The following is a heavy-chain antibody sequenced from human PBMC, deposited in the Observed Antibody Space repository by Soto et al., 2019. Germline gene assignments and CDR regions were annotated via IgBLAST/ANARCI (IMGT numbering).Heavy chain of an antibody. V-gene: IGHV1-18*01. CDR2: ISAYNGNT. J-gene: IGHJ4*02. D-gene: IGHD3-3*01. Sequence: ASVKVSCKASGYTFTSYGISWVRQAPGQGLEWMGWISAYNGNTNYAQKLQGRVTMTTDTSTSTAYMELRSLRSDDTAVYYCARDWTVPPSYDFWSGYYSYWGQGTLVTVSS. CDR3: ARDWTVPPSYDFWSGYYSY. CDR1: GYTFTSYG.